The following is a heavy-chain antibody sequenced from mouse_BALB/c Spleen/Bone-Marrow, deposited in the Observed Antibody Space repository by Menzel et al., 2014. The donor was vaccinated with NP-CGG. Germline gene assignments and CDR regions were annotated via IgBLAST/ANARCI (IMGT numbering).Heavy chain of an antibody. CDR2: ISYSGST. CDR1: GYSITSDYA. Sequence: EVQGVESGPGLVKPSQSLSLTCTVTGYSITSDYAWNWIRQFPGNKLEWMGYISYSGSTRYNPSLKSRISITRDTSKSQFFLQLNSVTTEDTATYYCTRRTGPYYFDYWGQGTTLTVSS. V-gene: IGHV3-2*02. D-gene: IGHD4-1*01. CDR3: TRRTGPYYFDY. J-gene: IGHJ2*01.